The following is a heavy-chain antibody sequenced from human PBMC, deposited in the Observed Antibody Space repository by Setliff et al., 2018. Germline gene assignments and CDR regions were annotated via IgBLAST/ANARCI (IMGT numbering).Heavy chain of an antibody. CDR3: ARKNYWGRWRTMDV. D-gene: IGHD3-16*01. CDR2: VNPNTGNA. V-gene: IGHV1-8*01. Sequence: ASVKVSCKTSGYTFTSFDINWVRQASGQGLEWVGWVNPNTGNAAYAQRFQGRITMTRNISTSTVYMELRSLRPEDSAKCFCARKNYWGRWRTMDVWGTGTTVTVSS. CDR1: GYTFTSFD. J-gene: IGHJ6*03.